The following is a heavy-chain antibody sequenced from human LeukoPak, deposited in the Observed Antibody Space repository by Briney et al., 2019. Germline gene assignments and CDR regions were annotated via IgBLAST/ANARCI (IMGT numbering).Heavy chain of an antibody. D-gene: IGHD6-6*01. Sequence: SETLSLTCTVSGGSISSYYWSWIRQPPGKGLEWIGYIYYSGSTNYNPSLKSRVTISVDTSKNQFSLKLSSVTAADTAVYYCARVMTGIAARFNWFDPWGQGTLVTVSS. J-gene: IGHJ5*02. CDR1: GGSISSYY. CDR3: ARVMTGIAARFNWFDP. CDR2: IYYSGST. V-gene: IGHV4-59*01.